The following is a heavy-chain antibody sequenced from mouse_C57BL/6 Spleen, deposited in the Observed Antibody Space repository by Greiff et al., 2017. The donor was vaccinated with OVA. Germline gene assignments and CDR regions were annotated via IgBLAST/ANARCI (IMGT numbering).Heavy chain of an antibody. CDR1: GFTFSDYG. J-gene: IGHJ3*01. D-gene: IGHD2-4*01. Sequence: EVMLVESGGGLVKPGGSLKLSCAAPGFTFSDYGMHWVRQAPEKGLEWVAYISSGSSTIYYADTVKGRFTISRDNAKNTLFLQMTSLRSEDTAMYYCARREIYDYDGVFAYWGQGTLVTVSA. V-gene: IGHV5-17*01. CDR2: ISSGSSTI. CDR3: ARREIYDYDGVFAY.